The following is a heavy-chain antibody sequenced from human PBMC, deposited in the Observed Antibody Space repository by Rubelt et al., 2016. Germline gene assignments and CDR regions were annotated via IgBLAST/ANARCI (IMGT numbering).Heavy chain of an antibody. V-gene: IGHV4-4*02. D-gene: IGHD2-15*01. CDR3: ARDSFTGYCSGGSCYSGDHWFDP. Sequence: LSLTCAVSGGSISSSNRWSWVRQPPGKGLEWIGEIYHSGSTNYNPSLKSRVTISVDKSKNQFSLKLSSVTAADTAVYYCARDSFTGYCSGGSCYSGDHWFDPWGQGTLVTVSS. J-gene: IGHJ5*02. CDR1: GGSISSSNR. CDR2: IYHSGST.